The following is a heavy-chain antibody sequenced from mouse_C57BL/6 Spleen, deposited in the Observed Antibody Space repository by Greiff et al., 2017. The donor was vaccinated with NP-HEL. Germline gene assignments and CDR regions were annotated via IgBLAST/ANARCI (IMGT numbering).Heavy chain of an antibody. J-gene: IGHJ2*01. V-gene: IGHV5-6*01. CDR3: ARHEGDYYGSSYGNYFDY. D-gene: IGHD1-1*01. CDR2: ISSGGSYT. CDR1: GFTFSSYG. Sequence: EVQLVESGGDLVKPGGSLKLSCAASGFTFSSYGMSWVRQTPDKRLEWVATISSGGSYTYYPDSVKGRFTISRDNAKNTLYLQMSSLKSEDTAMYYCARHEGDYYGSSYGNYFDYWGQGTTLTVSS.